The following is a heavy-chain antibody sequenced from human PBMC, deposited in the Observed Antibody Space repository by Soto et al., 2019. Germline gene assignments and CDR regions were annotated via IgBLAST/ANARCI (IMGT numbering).Heavy chain of an antibody. CDR3: ARLIHCKTTSCYFDY. CDR1: GGSISSGGYY. Sequence: SETLSLTCTVSGGSISSGGYYWTWIRQPPGKGLEWIGYIYYSGSTNYSTSLKSRVTISGDTSKNQFSLKLSSVTAADTAVFYCARLIHCKTTSCYFDYWGQGTLVTVSS. V-gene: IGHV4-61*08. CDR2: IYYSGST. J-gene: IGHJ4*02. D-gene: IGHD2-2*01.